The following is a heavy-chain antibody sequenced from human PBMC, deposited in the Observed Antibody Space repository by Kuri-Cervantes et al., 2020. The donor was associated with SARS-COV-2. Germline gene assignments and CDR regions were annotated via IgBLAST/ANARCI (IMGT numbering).Heavy chain of an antibody. D-gene: IGHD5-18*01. J-gene: IGHJ2*01. Sequence: KVSCKGSGYSFTSYWICWVRQMPGKGLEWMGIIYPGDSDTRYSPSFQGQVTISADKSISTAYLQWSSLKASDTAMYYCARHKGYSYVWYFDLWGRGTLVTVSS. CDR3: ARHKGYSYVWYFDL. CDR1: GYSFTSYW. V-gene: IGHV5-51*01. CDR2: IYPGDSDT.